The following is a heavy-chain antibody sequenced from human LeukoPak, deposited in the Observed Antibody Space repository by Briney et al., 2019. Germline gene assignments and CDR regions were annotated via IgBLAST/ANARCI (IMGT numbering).Heavy chain of an antibody. CDR3: IRGGIQVSGIDAFDI. J-gene: IGHJ3*02. CDR2: ISYDGSNK. V-gene: IGHV3-30*01. Sequence: GGSLRLSCAASGFTFSSYAMHWVRQAPGKGLEWVAVISYDGSNKYYADSVKGRFTISRDNSKNTLYLQMNSLRAEDTAVYYCIRGGIQVSGIDAFDIWGQGTMVTVSS. CDR1: GFTFSSYA. D-gene: IGHD5/OR15-5a*01.